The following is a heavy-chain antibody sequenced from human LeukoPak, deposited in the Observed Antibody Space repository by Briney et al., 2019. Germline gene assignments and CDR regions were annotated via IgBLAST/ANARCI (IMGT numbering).Heavy chain of an antibody. J-gene: IGHJ4*02. CDR3: ARVRYFDWLLSN. CDR1: GGSFSGYY. D-gene: IGHD3-9*01. CDR2: INHSGST. Sequence: SETLSLTCAVYGGSFSGYYWSWIRQPPGEGLEWIGEINHSGSTNYNPSLKSRVTISVDTSKNQFSLKLSSVTAADTAVYYCARVRYFDWLLSNWGQGTLVTVSS. V-gene: IGHV4-34*01.